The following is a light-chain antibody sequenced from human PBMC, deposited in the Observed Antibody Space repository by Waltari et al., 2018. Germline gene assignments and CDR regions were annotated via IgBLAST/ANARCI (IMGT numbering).Light chain of an antibody. Sequence: QSALTQPASVSGSPGQSITISCPGTSSDVGSYNYVLWYQLHPGKAPKLMIYDVSNRPSGVSNRFSGSKSGNTASLTISGLQAEDEAAYYCSSYTISSTWVFGGGTKLTVL. J-gene: IGLJ3*02. CDR3: SSYTISSTWV. V-gene: IGLV2-14*03. CDR2: DVS. CDR1: SSDVGSYNY.